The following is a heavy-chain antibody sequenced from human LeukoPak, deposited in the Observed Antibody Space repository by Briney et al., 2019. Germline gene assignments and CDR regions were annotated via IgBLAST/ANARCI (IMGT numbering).Heavy chain of an antibody. CDR2: INYSGST. J-gene: IGHJ4*02. Sequence: SETLSLTCTVSGGSVSSTTYYWSWIRQPPGKGLGWLASINYSGSTYYNPSLKSRVTISVDTSENQFSLKLSSVTAADTAVYYCARYVVYGSGKYYFDYWGQGTLVTVSS. CDR1: GGSVSSTTYY. D-gene: IGHD3-10*01. CDR3: ARYVVYGSGKYYFDY. V-gene: IGHV4-39*01.